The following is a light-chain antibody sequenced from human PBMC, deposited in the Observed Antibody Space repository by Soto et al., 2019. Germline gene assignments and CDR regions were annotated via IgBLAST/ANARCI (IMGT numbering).Light chain of an antibody. V-gene: IGKV1-17*01. CDR3: LQYNTFPLT. CDR2: EAS. Sequence: IQMTQSHSSLPASLEYRVTITCRASQDIGNDLGWFQQKPGKAPKRLIYEASRLQSGVPSHFSGSGSGTEFTLTISSLQPEDFATYYCLQYNTFPLTFGGGTKVDIK. J-gene: IGKJ4*01. CDR1: QDIGND.